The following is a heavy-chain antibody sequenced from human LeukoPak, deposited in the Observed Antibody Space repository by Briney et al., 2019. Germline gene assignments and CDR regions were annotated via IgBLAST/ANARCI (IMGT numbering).Heavy chain of an antibody. V-gene: IGHV1-18*01. D-gene: IGHD3-9*01. CDR1: GYTFTSYG. CDR3: ARVPYFDWLPSYYFDY. J-gene: IGHJ4*02. CDR2: ISAYNGNT. Sequence: ASVKVSCKASGYTFTSYGISWVRQAPGQGLEWMGWISAYNGNTNYAQKLQGRVTMTTDTSTSTAYMELRSLRSDDTAVYYCARVPYFDWLPSYYFDYWGQGTLVTVSS.